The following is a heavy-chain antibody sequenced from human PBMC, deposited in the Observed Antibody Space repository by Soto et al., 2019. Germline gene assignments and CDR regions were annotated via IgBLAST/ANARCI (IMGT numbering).Heavy chain of an antibody. V-gene: IGHV4-59*01. D-gene: IGHD6-13*01. Sequence: PSETLSLPCTASGGSISSYYWSWIRQPPGKGLEWIEYIYYSESTSYTPFLKNRVTISVDTSTNQFSLKLSSVTAADTAVYYCAGEWSSSSSDYGMDVWGQGTTVTAP. J-gene: IGHJ6*02. CDR3: AGEWSSSSSDYGMDV. CDR1: GGSISSYY. CDR2: IYYSEST.